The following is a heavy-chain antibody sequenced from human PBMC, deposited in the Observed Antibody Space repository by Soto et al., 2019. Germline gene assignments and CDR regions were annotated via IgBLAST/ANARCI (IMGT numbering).Heavy chain of an antibody. Sequence: QVQLVQSGAEVKKPGASVKVSCKASGYTFTSYGISWVRQAPGQGLEWMGWISAYNGNTNYAQKLQGRVTMTTDTSTSTAYMELRSLRSDDTAVYYCARDFFADITMVRGGLSYWGQGTLVTVSS. V-gene: IGHV1-18*01. J-gene: IGHJ4*02. CDR2: ISAYNGNT. CDR3: ARDFFADITMVRGGLSY. D-gene: IGHD3-10*01. CDR1: GYTFTSYG.